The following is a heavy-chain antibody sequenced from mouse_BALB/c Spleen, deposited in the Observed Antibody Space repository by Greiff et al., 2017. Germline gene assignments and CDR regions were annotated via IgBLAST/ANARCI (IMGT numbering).Heavy chain of an antibody. Sequence: EVKLVESGGGLVKPGGSLKLSCAASGFTFSSYTMSWVRQTPEKRLEWVATISSGGSYTYYPDSVKGRFTISRDNAKNTLYLQMSSLKSEDTAMYYCTRGQDYGYIYAMDYWGQGTSVTVSS. D-gene: IGHD1-2*01. CDR1: GFTFSSYT. V-gene: IGHV5-6-4*01. J-gene: IGHJ4*01. CDR3: TRGQDYGYIYAMDY. CDR2: ISSGGSYT.